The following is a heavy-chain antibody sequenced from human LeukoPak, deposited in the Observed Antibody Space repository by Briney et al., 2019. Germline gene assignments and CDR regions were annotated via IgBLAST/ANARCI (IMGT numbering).Heavy chain of an antibody. J-gene: IGHJ6*02. D-gene: IGHD1-14*01. CDR1: GGAITNYY. Sequence: PSETLSLTCGVSGGAITNYYWNWVRQAPGKGLEWLGYIYYSGSTNYNPSLKSRVTISVDTSKNQFSLKLSSVTAADTAVYYCARNPGRRRNGMDVWAKGPRSPSP. V-gene: IGHV4-59*01. CDR2: IYYSGST. CDR3: ARNPGRRRNGMDV.